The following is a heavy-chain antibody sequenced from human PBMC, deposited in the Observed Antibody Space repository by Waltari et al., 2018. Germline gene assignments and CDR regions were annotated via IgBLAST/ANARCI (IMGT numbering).Heavy chain of an antibody. CDR1: GYYISRGYY. V-gene: IGHV4-38-2*01. Sequence: QVQLQESGPGLVTPSETLSLTCAVSGYYISRGYYWGWIRQPPAKGLEWIGSIYHSGSTYYNPSLKSRVTISVDTSKNQFSLKLSSVTAADTAVYYCARFELKLEYFDYWGQGTLVTVSS. CDR2: IYHSGST. CDR3: ARFELKLEYFDY. J-gene: IGHJ4*02. D-gene: IGHD1-26*01.